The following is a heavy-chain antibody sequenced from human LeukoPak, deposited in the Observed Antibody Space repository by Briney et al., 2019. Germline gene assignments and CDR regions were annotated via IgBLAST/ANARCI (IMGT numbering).Heavy chain of an antibody. V-gene: IGHV3-74*03. Sequence: GGSLRLSCAASGFTFSNYWMHWVRQSPGKGLVWVSRIRGDGSNIEYADSVKGRFTISRDNAKNTLYLQMNSLRAEDTAVYYCAKDIKGIAAAVSWGQGTLVTVSS. CDR3: AKDIKGIAAAVS. CDR2: IRGDGSNI. J-gene: IGHJ5*02. CDR1: GFTFSNYW. D-gene: IGHD6-13*01.